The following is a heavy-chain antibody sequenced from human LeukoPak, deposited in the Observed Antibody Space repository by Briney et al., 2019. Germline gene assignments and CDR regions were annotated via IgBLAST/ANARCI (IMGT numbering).Heavy chain of an antibody. CDR2: INHSGST. D-gene: IGHD3-10*01. CDR3: ARRAPYGSGSYLNYYYYYMDV. J-gene: IGHJ6*03. V-gene: IGHV4-34*01. CDR1: GGSFSGYY. Sequence: PSETLSLTCAVYGGSFSGYYWSWIRQPPGKGLEWIGEINHSGSTNYNPSLKSRVTISVDTSKNQFSLKLSSVTAADTAVYYCARRAPYGSGSYLNYYYYYMDVWGKGTTVTISS.